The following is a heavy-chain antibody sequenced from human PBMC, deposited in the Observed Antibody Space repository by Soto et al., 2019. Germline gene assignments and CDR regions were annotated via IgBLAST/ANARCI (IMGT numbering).Heavy chain of an antibody. CDR3: ARVILDYYDSSGYPDY. J-gene: IGHJ4*02. CDR1: GYTFTSYG. Sequence: GASVKVSCKASGYTFTSYGISWVRQAPGQGLEWMGWISAYNGNTNYAQKLQGRVTMTTDTSTSTAYMELRSLRSDDTAVYYCARVILDYYDSSGYPDYWGQGTLVTVSS. D-gene: IGHD3-22*01. CDR2: ISAYNGNT. V-gene: IGHV1-18*01.